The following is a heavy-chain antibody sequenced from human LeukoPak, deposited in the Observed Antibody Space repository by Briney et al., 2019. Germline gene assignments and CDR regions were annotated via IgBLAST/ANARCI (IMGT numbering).Heavy chain of an antibody. V-gene: IGHV4-30-2*02. D-gene: IGHD4-23*01. CDR3: ASVATTVVTLSSVGYHWYFDL. CDR2: IYHSGST. J-gene: IGHJ2*01. CDR1: GGSISSGGYY. Sequence: KPSQTLSLTCTVSGGSISSGGYYWSWIRQPPGKGLEWIGYIYHSGSTYYNPSLKSRVTISVDRSKNQFSLKLSSVTAADTAVYYCASVATTVVTLSSVGYHWYFDLWGRGTLVTVSS.